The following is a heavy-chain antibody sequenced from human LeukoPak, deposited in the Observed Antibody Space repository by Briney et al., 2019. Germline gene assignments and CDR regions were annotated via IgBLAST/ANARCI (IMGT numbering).Heavy chain of an antibody. D-gene: IGHD4-11*01. CDR2: ISAYNGNT. Sequence: GASVKVSCKASGYTFTSYGISWVRQAPGQGLEWMGWISAYNGNTNYAQKLQGRVTMTTDTSTSTAYMELRSLRSDDTAVYYCARHFGTVTSGYWFDPWGQGTLVTVSS. CDR3: ARHFGTVTSGYWFDP. CDR1: GYTFTSYG. V-gene: IGHV1-18*01. J-gene: IGHJ5*02.